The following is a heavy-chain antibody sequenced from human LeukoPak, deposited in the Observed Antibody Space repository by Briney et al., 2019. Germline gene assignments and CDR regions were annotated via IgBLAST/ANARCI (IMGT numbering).Heavy chain of an antibody. V-gene: IGHV3-7*03. CDR2: INQDGSET. D-gene: IGHD3-16*02. CDR3: AATLDPFDY. J-gene: IGHJ4*02. CDR1: GFTFSSYW. Sequence: GGSLRLSCAASGFTFSSYWMSWVRQAPGKGLEWVANINQDGSETYYADSVKGRFTISRDNAKNPLYLQMNSLRAEDTAVYYCAATLDPFDYWGQGTLVTVSS.